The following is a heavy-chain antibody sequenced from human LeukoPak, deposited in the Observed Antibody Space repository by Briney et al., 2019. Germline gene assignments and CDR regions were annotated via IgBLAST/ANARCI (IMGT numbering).Heavy chain of an antibody. D-gene: IGHD2-21*02. J-gene: IGHJ2*01. Sequence: QPGGSLRLSCAASGFTFDDYAMHWVRQAPGKGLEWVSGISYNSDTIAYADSVKGRFTISRDNAKNSLYLQMNSLRAEDTALYYCAKDYCDGDCYSGWYFDLWGRGTLVTVSS. CDR1: GFTFDDYA. V-gene: IGHV3-9*01. CDR3: AKDYCDGDCYSGWYFDL. CDR2: ISYNSDTI.